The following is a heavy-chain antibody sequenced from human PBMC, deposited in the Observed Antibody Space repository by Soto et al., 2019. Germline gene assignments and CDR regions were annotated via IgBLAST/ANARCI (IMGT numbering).Heavy chain of an antibody. CDR3: ASGMYSSGWYGVNWFDP. CDR1: GGSISSGDYY. CDR2: IYYSGST. Sequence: SETLSLTCTVSGGSISSGDYYWSWIRQPPGKGLEWIGYIYYSGSTYYNPSLKSRVTISVDTSKNQFSLKLSSVTAADTAVYYCASGMYSSGWYGVNWFDPWGQGTLVTVSS. J-gene: IGHJ5*02. D-gene: IGHD6-19*01. V-gene: IGHV4-30-4*02.